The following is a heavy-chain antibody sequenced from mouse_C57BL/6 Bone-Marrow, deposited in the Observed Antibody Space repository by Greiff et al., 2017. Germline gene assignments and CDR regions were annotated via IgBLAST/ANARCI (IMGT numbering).Heavy chain of an antibody. CDR2: ISSGSSTI. CDR3: ARTGYYDYAWFAY. D-gene: IGHD2-4*01. Sequence: VQLVESGGGLVKPGGSLKLSCAASGFTFSDYGMHWVRQAPEKGLEWVAYISSGSSTIYYADTVKGRFTISRDNAKNTLFLQMTSLRSEDTAMYYCARTGYYDYAWFAYWGQGTLVTVSA. V-gene: IGHV5-17*01. CDR1: GFTFSDYG. J-gene: IGHJ3*01.